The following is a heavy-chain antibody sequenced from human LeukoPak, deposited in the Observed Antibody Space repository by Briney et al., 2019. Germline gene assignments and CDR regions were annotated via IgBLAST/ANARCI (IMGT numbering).Heavy chain of an antibody. V-gene: IGHV4-30-4*01. CDR1: GDSVSSGDHH. CDR2: IRYGGST. D-gene: IGHD2-2*01. Sequence: SQTLSLTCTVSGDSVSSGDHHWSWIRQPPGKGLEWIGYIRYGGSTYYNPSLKSRVTISVDTSKNQFSLKLSSVTAADTAVYYCARALGYCSSTSCPLDYWGQGTLVTVSS. CDR3: ARALGYCSSTSCPLDY. J-gene: IGHJ4*02.